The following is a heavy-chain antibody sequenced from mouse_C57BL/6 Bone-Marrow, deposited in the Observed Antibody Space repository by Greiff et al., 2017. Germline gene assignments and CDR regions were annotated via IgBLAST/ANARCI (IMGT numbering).Heavy chain of an antibody. J-gene: IGHJ1*03. CDR2: IYPGDGDT. Sequence: QVQLQQSGPELVKPGASVKISCKASGYAFSSSWMNWVKQRPGKGLEWIGRIYPGDGDTNYNGKFKGKATLTADKSSSTAYMQLSSLTSEDSAVYFCARRGTMGWLLRFDVWGTGTTVTVSS. CDR1: GYAFSSSW. CDR3: ARRGTMGWLLRFDV. D-gene: IGHD2-3*01. V-gene: IGHV1-82*01.